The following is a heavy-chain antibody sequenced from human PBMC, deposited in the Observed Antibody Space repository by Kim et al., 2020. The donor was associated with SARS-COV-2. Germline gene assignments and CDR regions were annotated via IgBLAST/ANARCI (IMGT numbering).Heavy chain of an antibody. Sequence: GGSLRLSCIGSGFTFSTYSMNWVRQAPGKGLEWLSYISSSTTVTYYADSVKGRFTISRDNAENSLYLQMNSLRDEDTAVYYCARGRPYSGSWFVTSWDQGTQVTVSS. D-gene: IGHD5-12*01. CDR3: ARGRPYSGSWFVTS. CDR1: GFTFSTYS. CDR2: ISSSTTVT. V-gene: IGHV3-48*02. J-gene: IGHJ5*02.